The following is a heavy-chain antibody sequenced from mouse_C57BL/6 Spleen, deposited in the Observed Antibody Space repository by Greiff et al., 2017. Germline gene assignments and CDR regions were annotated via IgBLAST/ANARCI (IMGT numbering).Heavy chain of an antibody. CDR3: ARGGYYVSYLDY. Sequence: QVQLQQPGAELVKPGASVKMSCKASGYTFTSYWITWVKQRPGQGLEWIGDIYPGSGSTNYNEKFKSKATLTVDTSSSTAYMQLSSLTSEDSAVYYCARGGYYVSYLDYWGQGTTLTVSS. D-gene: IGHD2-3*01. V-gene: IGHV1-55*01. CDR2: IYPGSGST. J-gene: IGHJ2*01. CDR1: GYTFTSYW.